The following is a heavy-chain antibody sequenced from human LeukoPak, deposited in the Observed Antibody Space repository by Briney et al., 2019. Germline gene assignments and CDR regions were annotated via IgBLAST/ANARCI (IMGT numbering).Heavy chain of an antibody. Sequence: KPSETLSLTCTVSGGSISSYYWSWIRQPPGKGLEWIGYIYYSGSTNYRASLKSRVTISVDTSKNQFSLRLTSVTAADTAVYYCARPARDLTAFDIWGEGTMVAVSS. CDR1: GGSISSYY. D-gene: IGHD5-24*01. V-gene: IGHV4-59*08. J-gene: IGHJ3*02. CDR2: IYYSGST. CDR3: ARPARDLTAFDI.